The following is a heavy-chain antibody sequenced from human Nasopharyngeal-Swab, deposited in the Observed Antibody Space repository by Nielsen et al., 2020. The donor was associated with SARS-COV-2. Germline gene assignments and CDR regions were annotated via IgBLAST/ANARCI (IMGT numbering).Heavy chain of an antibody. CDR3: ARAKDGGKGFYFDY. D-gene: IGHD4-23*01. J-gene: IGHJ4*02. CDR1: GCTFTSYA. Sequence: ASVKVPCKASGCTFTSYAMHWVRQAPGQRLEWMGWINAGNGNTKYSQKFQGRVTITRDTSASTAYMELSSLRSEDTAVYYCARAKDGGKGFYFDYWGQGTLVTVSS. V-gene: IGHV1-3*01. CDR2: INAGNGNT.